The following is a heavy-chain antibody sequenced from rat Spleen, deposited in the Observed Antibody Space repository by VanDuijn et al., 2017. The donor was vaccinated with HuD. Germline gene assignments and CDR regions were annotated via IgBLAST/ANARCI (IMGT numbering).Heavy chain of an antibody. CDR3: ATAVSRISRFAY. CDR1: GFTLSNYG. D-gene: IGHD2-7*01. J-gene: IGHJ3*01. V-gene: IGHV5-19*01. CDR2: ISPSGGIT. Sequence: EVQLVESGGGLVQPGRSLKLSCAASGFTLSNYGMHWIRQAPTKGLEWVASISPSGGITDYRDSVKGRFAISRDTAKSTLYLQMDSLGSEDTATYYCATAVSRISRFAYWGQGTLVTVSS.